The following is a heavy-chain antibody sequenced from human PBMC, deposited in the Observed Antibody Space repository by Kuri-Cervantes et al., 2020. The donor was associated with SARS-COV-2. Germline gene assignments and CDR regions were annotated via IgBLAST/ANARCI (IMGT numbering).Heavy chain of an antibody. V-gene: IGHV3-30*02. D-gene: IGHD4-17*01. Sequence: GGSLRLSCAASGFTFSSYGMHWVRQAPGKGLEWVAVIWYDGSNKYYADSVKGRFTISRDNSKNTLYLQMNSLRTEDTALYYCAKDATTVKTGGWFDPWGQGTLVTVSS. CDR1: GFTFSSYG. J-gene: IGHJ5*02. CDR3: AKDATTVKTGGWFDP. CDR2: IWYDGSNK.